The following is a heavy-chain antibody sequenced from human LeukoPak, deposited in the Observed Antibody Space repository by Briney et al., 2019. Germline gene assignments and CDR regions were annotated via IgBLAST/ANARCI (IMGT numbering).Heavy chain of an antibody. CDR3: ARAVGGGYDFWSDTRNYMDV. Sequence: GASVKVSCKASGYTFTGYYMHWVRQAPGQGLEWMGWINPNSGGTNYAQKFQGRVTMTRDTSISTAYMELSRLRSDDTAVYYCARAVGGGYDFWSDTRNYMDVWGKGTTVTVSS. J-gene: IGHJ6*03. D-gene: IGHD3-3*01. V-gene: IGHV1-2*02. CDR2: INPNSGGT. CDR1: GYTFTGYY.